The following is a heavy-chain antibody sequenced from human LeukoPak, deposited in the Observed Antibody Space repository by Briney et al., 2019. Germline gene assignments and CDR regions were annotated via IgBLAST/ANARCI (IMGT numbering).Heavy chain of an antibody. CDR3: GADDERIAAAGTPHVFDY. D-gene: IGHD6-13*01. CDR2: ISGSGGST. J-gene: IGHJ4*02. Sequence: GGSLRLSCAASGFTFSSYAMSWVRQAPGKGLEWVSAISGSGGSTYYADSVKGRFTISRDNSKNTLYLQMNSLRAEDTAVYYCGADDERIAAAGTPHVFDYWGQGTLVTVSS. CDR1: GFTFSSYA. V-gene: IGHV3-23*01.